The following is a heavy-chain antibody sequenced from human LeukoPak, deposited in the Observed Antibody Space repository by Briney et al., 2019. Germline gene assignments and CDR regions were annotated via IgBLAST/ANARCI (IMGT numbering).Heavy chain of an antibody. Sequence: PSETLSLTCTVSGGSISSYYWSWIRQPAGKGLEWIGRIYTSGSTNYNPSLKRRVTMSVDTSKNQFSLKLSSVTAADTAVYYCARDRGLLWFGDGPNWFDPWGQGTLVTVSS. J-gene: IGHJ5*02. V-gene: IGHV4-4*07. CDR3: ARDRGLLWFGDGPNWFDP. CDR2: IYTSGST. CDR1: GGSISSYY. D-gene: IGHD3-10*01.